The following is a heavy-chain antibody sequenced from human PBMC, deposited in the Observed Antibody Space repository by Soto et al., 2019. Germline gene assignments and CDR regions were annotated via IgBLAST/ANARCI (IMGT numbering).Heavy chain of an antibody. CDR1: GFTVSSNY. CDR3: ATLDGSGSYPGFYYMHV. J-gene: IGHJ6*03. Sequence: GGSLRLSCAASGFTVSSNYMSWVRQAPGKGLEWVSVIYSGGSTYYADSVKGRFTISRDNSKNTLYLQMNSLRAEDTAVYYCATLDGSGSYPGFYYMHVWGKGTTVTVS. CDR2: IYSGGST. V-gene: IGHV3-66*01. D-gene: IGHD3-10*01.